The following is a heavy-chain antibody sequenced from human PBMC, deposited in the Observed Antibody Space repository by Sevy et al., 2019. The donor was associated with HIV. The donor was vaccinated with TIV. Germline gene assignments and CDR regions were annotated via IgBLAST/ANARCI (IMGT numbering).Heavy chain of an antibody. Sequence: GGSLRLSCAASGFTFSSYSMNWVRQAPGKGLEWVSSISSSSSYIYYADSVKGRFTISRDNAKNSLYLQMNSLRAEDTALYYCARGGDNPLPDAFDIWGQGTMVTVSS. V-gene: IGHV3-21*01. CDR2: ISSSSSYI. D-gene: IGHD2-21*02. CDR3: ARGGDNPLPDAFDI. CDR1: GFTFSSYS. J-gene: IGHJ3*02.